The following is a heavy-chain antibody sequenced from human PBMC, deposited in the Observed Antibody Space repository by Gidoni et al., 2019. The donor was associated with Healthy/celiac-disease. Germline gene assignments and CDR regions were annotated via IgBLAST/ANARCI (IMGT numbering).Heavy chain of an antibody. CDR1: GFPFSSYG. J-gene: IGHJ4*02. CDR2: ISYDGSNK. Sequence: QVQLVESGGGVVQPGRSLRLSCAASGFPFSSYGMPWVRQAPGKELDWVAVISYDGSNKYYADSVKGRFTISRDNSKNTLYLQMNSLRAEDTAVYYCAKDRCGGDCYYFDYWGQGTLVTVSS. V-gene: IGHV3-30*18. CDR3: AKDRCGGDCYYFDY. D-gene: IGHD2-21*02.